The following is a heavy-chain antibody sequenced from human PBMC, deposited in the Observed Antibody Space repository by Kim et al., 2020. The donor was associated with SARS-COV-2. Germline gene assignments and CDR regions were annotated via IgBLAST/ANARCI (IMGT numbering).Heavy chain of an antibody. CDR1: GGFMNSYY. V-gene: IGHV4-59*01. Sequence: SETLSLTCTVSGGFMNSYYWSWIRQPPGKGLEWIGHMYYSGNTYSNPSLKSRLTISVDASKNQFSLKQSSVTAADTAVYYCASCISVAGTIYFQYWGQGILVTVSS. J-gene: IGHJ1*01. CDR3: ASCISVAGTIYFQY. D-gene: IGHD6-19*01. CDR2: MYYSGNT.